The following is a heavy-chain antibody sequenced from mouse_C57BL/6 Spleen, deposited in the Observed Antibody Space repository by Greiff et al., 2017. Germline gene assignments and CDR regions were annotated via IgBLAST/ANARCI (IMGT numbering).Heavy chain of an antibody. D-gene: IGHD2-12*01. CDR3: ARGAYEGDFDY. CDR2: INPSSGYT. Sequence: VHLVESGAELAKPGASVKLSCKASGYTFTSYWMHWLKQRPGQGLEWIGYINPSSGYTKYNQKFKDKATLTADNSSSTAYMQLSSLTYEDSAVYYCARGAYEGDFDYWGQGTTLTVSS. J-gene: IGHJ2*01. CDR1: GYTFTSYW. V-gene: IGHV1-7*01.